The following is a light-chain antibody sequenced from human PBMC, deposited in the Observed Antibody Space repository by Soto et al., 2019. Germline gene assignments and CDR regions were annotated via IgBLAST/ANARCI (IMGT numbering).Light chain of an antibody. CDR2: GVD. V-gene: IGLV2-14*03. Sequence: QSVLTQPASVSGSPGQSITISCTGTNSDVGGYKYVSWYQHQPGKAPKLMFYGVDNRPSGVSNRFSASKSGNTASLTISGLQADDEAEYYCVSYTSTTTLVFGGGTKLTVL. CDR3: VSYTSTTTLV. J-gene: IGLJ2*01. CDR1: NSDVGGYKY.